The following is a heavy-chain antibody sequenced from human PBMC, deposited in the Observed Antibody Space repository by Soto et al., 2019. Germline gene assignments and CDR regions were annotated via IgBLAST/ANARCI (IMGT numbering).Heavy chain of an antibody. D-gene: IGHD3-10*01. J-gene: IGHJ4*02. Sequence: EVQLLESGGGLVQPGGSLRLSCATSGLNFNGYTMSWVRQAPGQGLEWVSGIAETGSSTYYADSVKGRFTISRDNSENTLYLQMNNLRAEDTAIYYCAKPVYGSGSPDYWGQGTLVTVSS. CDR1: GLNFNGYT. CDR2: IAETGSST. CDR3: AKPVYGSGSPDY. V-gene: IGHV3-23*01.